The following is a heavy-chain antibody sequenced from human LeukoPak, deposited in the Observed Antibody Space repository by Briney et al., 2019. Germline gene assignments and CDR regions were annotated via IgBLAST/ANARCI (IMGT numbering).Heavy chain of an antibody. V-gene: IGHV3-30*18. CDR1: GFTFSSYG. Sequence: GGSLRLSCAASGFTFSSYGMHWVRQAPGKGLEWVAVISYDGSNKYYADSVKGRFTISRDNSKNTLYLQMNSLRVEDTAVYYCAKDGVATGLTHFDYWGQGTLVTVSS. D-gene: IGHD5-12*01. CDR2: ISYDGSNK. CDR3: AKDGVATGLTHFDY. J-gene: IGHJ4*02.